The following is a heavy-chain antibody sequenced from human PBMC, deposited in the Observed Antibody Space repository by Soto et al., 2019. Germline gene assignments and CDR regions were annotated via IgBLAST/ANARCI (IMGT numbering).Heavy chain of an antibody. CDR2: IYYSGNT. Sequence: PEGTLCLTGTVAGGSVRSGDVCWSWIRQPPGKGLEWIGYIYYSGNTNYNPSLKSRVIISVDTSKNLFSLKLTSVTAADTAVYYCARISVDTPMIYCLDPWGQGTLVTVS. D-gene: IGHD5-18*01. CDR1: GGSVRSGDVC. CDR3: ARISVDTPMIYCLDP. J-gene: IGHJ5*02. V-gene: IGHV4-61*08.